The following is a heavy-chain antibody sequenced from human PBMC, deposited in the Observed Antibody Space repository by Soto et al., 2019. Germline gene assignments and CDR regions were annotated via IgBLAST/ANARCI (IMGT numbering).Heavy chain of an antibody. CDR3: ARERSYFWSGYYKGYYGMDV. CDR2: INPSGGST. V-gene: IGHV1-46*01. Sequence: GASVKASSKASGYTFTSYSMHWVRQAPGKGLERMGIINPSGGSTSYAQKFQGRVTMTRDTSTSTVYMELSSLRSEDTAVYYCARERSYFWSGYYKGYYGMDVWGQGTTVTVSS. D-gene: IGHD3-3*01. J-gene: IGHJ6*02. CDR1: GYTFTSYS.